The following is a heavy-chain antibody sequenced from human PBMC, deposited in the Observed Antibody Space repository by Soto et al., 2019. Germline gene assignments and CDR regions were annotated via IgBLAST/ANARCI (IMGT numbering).Heavy chain of an antibody. CDR1: GGSISSYY. CDR2: IYYSGRT. V-gene: IGHV4-59*01. CDR3: ARASSIAARARFDP. J-gene: IGHJ5*02. D-gene: IGHD6-6*01. Sequence: SETLSLTCTVSGGSISSYYWSWFRQPPGKGLEWIGYIYYSGRTNYNPSLKSRVTISVDTSKNQFSLKLSSVTAADTAVYYCARASSIAARARFDPWGQGTLVTVSS.